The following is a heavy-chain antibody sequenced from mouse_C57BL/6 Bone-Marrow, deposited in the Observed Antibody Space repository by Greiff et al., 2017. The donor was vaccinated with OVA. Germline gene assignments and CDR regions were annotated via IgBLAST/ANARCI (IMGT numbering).Heavy chain of an antibody. D-gene: IGHD2-3*01. J-gene: IGHJ3*01. CDR2: ISSGGSYT. V-gene: IGHV5-6*01. CDR1: GFTFSSYG. Sequence: EVKVVESGGDLVKPGGSLKLSCAASGFTFSSYGMSWVRQTPDKRLEWVATISSGGSYTYYTDSVKGRFTISRDNAKNTRYLQMSSLKSEDTAMYYCASPYDGYGGFAYWGQGTLVTVSA. CDR3: ASPYDGYGGFAY.